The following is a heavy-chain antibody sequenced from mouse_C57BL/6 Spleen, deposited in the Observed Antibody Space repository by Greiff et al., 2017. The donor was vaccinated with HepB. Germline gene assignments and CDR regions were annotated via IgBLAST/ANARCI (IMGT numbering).Heavy chain of an antibody. V-gene: IGHV1-82*01. CDR1: GYAFSSSW. CDR3: AVWVSLTAGDDY. Sequence: VQLQQSGPELVKPGASVKISCKASGYAFSSSWMNWVKQRPGKGLEWIGRIYPGDGDTNYNGKFKGKATLTADKTSSTAYMQLSSLTSEDSAVFFCAVWVSLTAGDDYWGQGTTLTVSS. D-gene: IGHD1-1*01. J-gene: IGHJ2*01. CDR2: IYPGDGDT.